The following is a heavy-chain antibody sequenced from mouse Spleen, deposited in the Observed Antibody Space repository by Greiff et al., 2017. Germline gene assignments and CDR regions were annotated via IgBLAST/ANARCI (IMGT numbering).Heavy chain of an antibody. V-gene: IGHV1-15*01. J-gene: IGHJ4*01. D-gene: IGHD3-1*01. Sequence: VKLMESGAELVRPGASVTLSCKASGYTFTDYEMHWVKQTPVHGLEWIGAIDPETGGTAYNQKFKGKAILTADKSSSTAYMELRSLTSEDSAVYYCTRRAPMDYWGQGTSVTVSS. CDR2: IDPETGGT. CDR1: GYTFTDYE. CDR3: TRRAPMDY.